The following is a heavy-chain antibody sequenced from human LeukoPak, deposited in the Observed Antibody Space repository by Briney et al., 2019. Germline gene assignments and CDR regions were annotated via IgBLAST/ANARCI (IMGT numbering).Heavy chain of an antibody. CDR1: GFTFDDYA. J-gene: IGHJ4*02. D-gene: IGHD6-19*01. V-gene: IGHV3-9*01. CDR3: AKGRQQWLVRGHYFDY. CDR2: ISWNSGSI. Sequence: GGSLRLSCAASGFTFDDYAMHWVRQAPGKGLEWVSGISWNSGSIGYADSVKGRFTISRDNAKNSLYLQMNSLRAEDTALYYCAKGRQQWLVRGHYFDYWGQGTLVTVSS.